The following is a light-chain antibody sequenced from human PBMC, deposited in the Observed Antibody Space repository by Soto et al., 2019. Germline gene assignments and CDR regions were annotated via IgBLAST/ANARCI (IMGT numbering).Light chain of an antibody. J-gene: IGKJ5*01. V-gene: IGKV3-15*01. Sequence: EIVMPQSPATLSVSPGERATLSCRASHRVSSYLAWYQQKPGQAPRLLIYATSTRATGIPARFSGSGSGTEFTLTISSLQSEDFAVYYCQQYNNWPFITVGQGTRLEIK. CDR2: ATS. CDR1: HRVSSY. CDR3: QQYNNWPFIT.